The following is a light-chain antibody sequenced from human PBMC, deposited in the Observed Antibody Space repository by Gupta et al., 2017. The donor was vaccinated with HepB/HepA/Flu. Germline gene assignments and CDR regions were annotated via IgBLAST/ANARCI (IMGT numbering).Light chain of an antibody. V-gene: IGLV1-47*01. J-gene: IGLJ1*01. CDR1: SSNIGSNY. CDR2: RNN. CDR3: AAWDDNLSGSFV. Sequence: QSVLTQPPSASGTPGQRVTISCSGRSSNIGSNYVYWYQQLPGTAPKLLIYRNNQRPSGVPDRFSGSKSGTSASLAIIGLRSEDEADYYCAAWDDNLSGSFVFGTGTKVTVL.